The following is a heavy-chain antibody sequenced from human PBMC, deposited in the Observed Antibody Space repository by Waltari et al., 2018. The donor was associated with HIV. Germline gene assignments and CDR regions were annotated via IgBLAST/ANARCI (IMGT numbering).Heavy chain of an antibody. V-gene: IGHV3-30-3*01. D-gene: IGHD3-10*01. CDR3: ANYYYGSGFRTYYYYGMDV. CDR1: GFPFSSYA. J-gene: IGHJ6*02. CDR2: ISYDGSNK. Sequence: QVQLVESGGGVVQPGRSLRLSCAASGFPFSSYAMHWVRRAPGKGLEWVAVISYDGSNKYYADSVKGRFTISRDNSKNTLYLQMNSLRAEDTAVYYCANYYYGSGFRTYYYYGMDVWGQGTTVTVSS.